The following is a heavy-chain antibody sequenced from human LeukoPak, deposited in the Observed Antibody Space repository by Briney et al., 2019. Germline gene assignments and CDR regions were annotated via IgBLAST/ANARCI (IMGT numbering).Heavy chain of an antibody. CDR1: GFTFSSYA. V-gene: IGHV3-23*01. CDR2: ISGSGGST. D-gene: IGHD3-10*01. CDR3: VKDTSEVRGVSY. J-gene: IGHJ4*02. Sequence: PGGSLRLSCAASGFTFSSYAMSWVRQAPGKGLEWVSAISGSGGSTYYADSVKGRFTISRDNSKNTLYLQMNSLRAEDTAVYYCVKDTSEVRGVSYWGQGTLVTVSS.